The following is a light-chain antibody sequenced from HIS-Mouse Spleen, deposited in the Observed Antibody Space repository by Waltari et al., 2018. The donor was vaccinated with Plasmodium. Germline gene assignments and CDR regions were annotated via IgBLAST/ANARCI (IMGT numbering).Light chain of an antibody. Sequence: SYELTQPPSVSVSPGQTARITCSGDALPKQYAYWYQQKPGQAPVLVIYEDSKRPSGIPERFSGSSSGTMATLTISGAQVEDEADYYCYSTDSSGNHRVFGGGTK. J-gene: IGLJ3*02. V-gene: IGLV3-10*01. CDR1: ALPKQY. CDR2: EDS. CDR3: YSTDSSGNHRV.